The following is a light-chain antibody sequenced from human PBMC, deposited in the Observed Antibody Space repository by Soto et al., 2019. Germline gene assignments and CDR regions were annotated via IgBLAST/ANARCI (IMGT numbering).Light chain of an antibody. CDR3: QHYNNWPPP. CDR1: QSVSSN. CDR2: GAS. V-gene: IGKV3-15*01. J-gene: IGKJ1*01. Sequence: EIVVTQSPATLSVSAGERATLSCRASQSVSSNLAWYQQKPGQAPRLLIYGASTRAAGIPARFSGSGSGTEFTLTISSLQSEDFAVYYCQHYNNWPPPFGQGTKVEIK.